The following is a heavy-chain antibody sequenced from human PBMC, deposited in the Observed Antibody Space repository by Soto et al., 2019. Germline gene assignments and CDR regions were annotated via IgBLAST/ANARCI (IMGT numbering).Heavy chain of an antibody. Sequence: ASVKVSCKASGYTFTSYGISWVRQAPGQGLEWMGWISAYNGNTNYAQKLQGRVTMTTDTSTSTAYMELSSLRSEDTAVYYCACLRRAAAAYYYYGMDVWGQGTTVTVS. CDR1: GYTFTSYG. CDR2: ISAYNGNT. D-gene: IGHD6-13*01. V-gene: IGHV1-18*01. J-gene: IGHJ6*02. CDR3: ACLRRAAAAYYYYGMDV.